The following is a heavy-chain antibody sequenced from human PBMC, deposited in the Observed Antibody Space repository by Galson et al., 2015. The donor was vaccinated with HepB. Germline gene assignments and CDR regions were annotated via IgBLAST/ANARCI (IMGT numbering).Heavy chain of an antibody. D-gene: IGHD3-10*01. CDR1: GYTFTGYY. CDR3: AREVGSGSQTPYALGAFDI. CDR2: INPNSGGT. Sequence: SVKVSCKASGYTFTGYYMHWVRQAPGQGLEWMGWINPNSGGTNYAQKFQGWVTMTRDTSISTAYMELSRLRSDDTAVYYCAREVGSGSQTPYALGAFDIWGQGTMVTVSS. V-gene: IGHV1-2*04. J-gene: IGHJ3*02.